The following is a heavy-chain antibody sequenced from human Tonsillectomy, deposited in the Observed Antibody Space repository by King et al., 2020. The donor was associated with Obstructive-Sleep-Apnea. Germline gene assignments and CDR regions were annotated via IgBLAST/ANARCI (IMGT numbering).Heavy chain of an antibody. D-gene: IGHD3-10*01. CDR2: ISYDGSNK. CDR3: AKDRGFGEKPTLFDY. V-gene: IGHV3-30*18. Sequence: VQLVESGGGVVQPGRSLRLSCAASGFAFTSYGMHWVRQAPGKGLEWVACISYDGSNKYYADSVKGRFTISIDNSKNTLSLHMNSLRLEDTAVYYCAKDRGFGEKPTLFDYWGQGTLVTVSS. J-gene: IGHJ4*02. CDR1: GFAFTSYG.